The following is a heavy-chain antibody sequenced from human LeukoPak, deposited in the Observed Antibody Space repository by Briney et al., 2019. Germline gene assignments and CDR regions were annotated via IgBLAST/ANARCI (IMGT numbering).Heavy chain of an antibody. Sequence: GGSLRLSCAASGFTFSNYGMHWVRQAPGKGLEWVANIKQDGSEKYYVDSVKGRFTISRDNAENSLYLQMNSLRAEDTAVYYCARDAPYNWNPNDAFDIWGQGTMVTVSS. D-gene: IGHD1-20*01. V-gene: IGHV3-7*01. CDR2: IKQDGSEK. CDR3: ARDAPYNWNPNDAFDI. CDR1: GFTFSNYG. J-gene: IGHJ3*02.